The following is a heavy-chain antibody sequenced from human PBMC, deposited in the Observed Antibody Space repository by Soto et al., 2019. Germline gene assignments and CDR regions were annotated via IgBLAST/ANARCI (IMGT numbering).Heavy chain of an antibody. CDR3: ARSYYDYVWGSYRSAHFDY. CDR1: GYTFTSYS. V-gene: IGHV1-46*01. CDR2: INPRGDST. Sequence: QAQLVQSGAEVKKPGASVKVSCKASGYTFTSYSMHWVRQAPGQGLEWMGIINPRGDSTSYAQKFQGRVTMTRDTSTSTVYMELSSLRSEDTAVYDCARSYYDYVWGSYRSAHFDYWGQGTLVTVSS. D-gene: IGHD3-16*02. J-gene: IGHJ4*02.